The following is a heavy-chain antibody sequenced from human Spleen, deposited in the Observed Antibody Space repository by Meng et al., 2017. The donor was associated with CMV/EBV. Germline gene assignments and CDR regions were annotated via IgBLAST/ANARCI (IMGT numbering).Heavy chain of an antibody. CDR3: ARISDAAYIYYYYGMDV. J-gene: IGHJ6*02. Sequence: GESLKISCAASGFTFSSYSMNWVRQAPGKGLEWVSSISSSSSYIYYADSVKGRFTISRDNAKNSLYLQMNSLKAEDTAVYYCARISDAAYIYYYYGMDVWGQGTTVTVSS. CDR1: GFTFSSYS. D-gene: IGHD4-11*01. CDR2: ISSSSSYI. V-gene: IGHV3-21*01.